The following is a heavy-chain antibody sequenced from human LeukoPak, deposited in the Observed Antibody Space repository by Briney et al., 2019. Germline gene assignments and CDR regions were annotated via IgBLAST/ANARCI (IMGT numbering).Heavy chain of an antibody. CDR3: AREGYCGSASCQRAIYYYYGMDV. CDR2: ISSSGSYI. CDR1: GFPFSSYW. Sequence: GGSLRLSCVASGFPFSSYWMTWVRQAPGKGLEWVSSISSSGSYIYYADSVKGRFTISRDNAKNSLYLQMNSLRADDTAVYYCAREGYCGSASCQRAIYYYYGMDVWGQGTTVTVSS. D-gene: IGHD2-2*01. V-gene: IGHV3-21*04. J-gene: IGHJ6*02.